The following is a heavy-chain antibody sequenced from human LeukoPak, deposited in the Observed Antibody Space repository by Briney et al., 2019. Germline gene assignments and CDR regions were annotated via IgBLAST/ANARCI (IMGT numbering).Heavy chain of an antibody. J-gene: IGHJ6*02. Sequence: SETLSLTCTVSGGPISSYYWSWIRQPPGKGLEWIGYIYYSGSTNYNPSLKSRVTISVDTSKNQFSLKLSSVTAADTAVYYCASCGDYYYYGMDVWGQGTTVTVSS. CDR2: IYYSGST. CDR3: ASCGDYYYYGMDV. V-gene: IGHV4-59*08. CDR1: GGPISSYY. D-gene: IGHD3-10*01.